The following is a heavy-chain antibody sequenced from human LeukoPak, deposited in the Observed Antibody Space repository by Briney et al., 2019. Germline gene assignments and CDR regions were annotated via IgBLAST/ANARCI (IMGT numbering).Heavy chain of an antibody. V-gene: IGHV3-53*01. Sequence: GGSLRLSCAASGFTVSSNYMSWVRQAPGKGLEWVSVIYSGGSTYYADSVKGRFTISRDNSKNTLYLQMNSLRAEDTAVYYCARSLVGATAAPFDCWGQGTLVTVSS. J-gene: IGHJ4*02. CDR2: IYSGGST. CDR3: ARSLVGATAAPFDC. D-gene: IGHD1-26*01. CDR1: GFTVSSNY.